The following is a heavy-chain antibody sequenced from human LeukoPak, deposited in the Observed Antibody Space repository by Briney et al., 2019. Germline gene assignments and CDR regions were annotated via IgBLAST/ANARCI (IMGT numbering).Heavy chain of an antibody. V-gene: IGHV3-23*01. D-gene: IGHD3-10*01. J-gene: IGHJ5*02. Sequence: GGSLRLSCAASGFTFSNYAMTWVRQAPGKGLEWVSALSGRGDSTYYADSVKGRFTISRDNSKNTLYLQMNSLRAEDTAVYYCARPLMYYYGSETYFWFDPWGQGTLVTVSS. CDR1: GFTFSNYA. CDR3: ARPLMYYYGSETYFWFDP. CDR2: LSGRGDST.